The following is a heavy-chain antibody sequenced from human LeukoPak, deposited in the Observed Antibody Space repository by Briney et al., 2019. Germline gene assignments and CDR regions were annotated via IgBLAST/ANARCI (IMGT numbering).Heavy chain of an antibody. Sequence: SETLSLTCTVSGGSINSYYWSWIRQPPGKELEWIGYIYYSGSTSYNPSLKSRVTISVDTSKNQFSLKLSSVTAADTAVYYCARHRSTYALRKWGQGTLVTVSS. CDR1: GGSINSYY. D-gene: IGHD2-2*01. CDR3: ARHRSTYALRK. CDR2: IYYSGST. V-gene: IGHV4-59*08. J-gene: IGHJ4*02.